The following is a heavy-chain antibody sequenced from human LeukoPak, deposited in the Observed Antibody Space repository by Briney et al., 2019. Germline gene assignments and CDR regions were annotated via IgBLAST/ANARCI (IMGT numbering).Heavy chain of an antibody. CDR2: VYYSGST. CDR3: ARAEDYDFWSGYSYYFDY. Sequence: PSETLSLTCSVSGVSINNYYWSWIREPPGRGLEWIGYVYYSGSTNYNPSLKSRVTISVDTSKNQFSLKLSSVTAADTAVYYCARAEDYDFWSGYSYYFDYWGQGTLVTVSS. J-gene: IGHJ4*02. V-gene: IGHV4-59*01. D-gene: IGHD3-3*01. CDR1: GVSINNYY.